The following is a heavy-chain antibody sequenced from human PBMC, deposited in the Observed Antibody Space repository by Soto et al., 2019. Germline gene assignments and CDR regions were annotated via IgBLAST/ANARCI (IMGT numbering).Heavy chain of an antibody. CDR2: IWYDGSNK. D-gene: IGHD2-15*01. Sequence: QVRLVEFGGGVVQPGRSLRLSCAASKFTFSDYGMHWVRQAPGKGLEWVAVIWYDGSNKYYGDSVKGRFTISRDTSKNTLYLQMNSLRDEDTAVYYCARGRWGYCTGGSCPMFDYWGQGTLVTVSS. V-gene: IGHV3-33*01. CDR3: ARGRWGYCTGGSCPMFDY. CDR1: KFTFSDYG. J-gene: IGHJ4*02.